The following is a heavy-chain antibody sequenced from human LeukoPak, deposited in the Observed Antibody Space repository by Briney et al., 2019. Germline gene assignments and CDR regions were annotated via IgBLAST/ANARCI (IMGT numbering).Heavy chain of an antibody. CDR2: FFYSGST. J-gene: IGHJ6*02. Sequence: SETLSLTCTVSGASINKYCWNWVRQPPGKGMEWIGYFFYSGSTRYNPSLKSRVTISGDMSNNQFSLRLTSLTAADTAVYYCARNAGTKDYYYGMDVWGQGTTVIVSS. CDR3: ARNAGTKDYYYGMDV. CDR1: GASINKYC. V-gene: IGHV4-59*08. D-gene: IGHD2-2*01.